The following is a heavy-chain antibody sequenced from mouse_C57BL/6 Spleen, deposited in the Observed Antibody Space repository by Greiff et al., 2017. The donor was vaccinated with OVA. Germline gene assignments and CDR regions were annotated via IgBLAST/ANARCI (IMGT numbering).Heavy chain of an antibody. CDR1: GFSLTSSG. V-gene: IGHV2-2*01. Sequence: VKLVESGPGLVQPSQSLSITCTVSGFSLTSSGVHWVRQSPGKGLEWLGVIWSGGSTDYNAAFISRLSISKDNSKSQVFFKMNSLQADDTAIYYCGFGYYAMDYWGQGTSVTVSS. J-gene: IGHJ4*01. CDR3: GFGYYAMDY. CDR2: IWSGGST.